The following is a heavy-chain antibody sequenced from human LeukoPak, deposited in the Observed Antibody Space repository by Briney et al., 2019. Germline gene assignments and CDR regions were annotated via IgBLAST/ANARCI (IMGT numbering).Heavy chain of an antibody. CDR2: INSVGSST. CDR1: GFTFSSHW. V-gene: IGHV3-74*01. D-gene: IGHD6-19*01. CDR3: ARVLAVAGTGAFDM. J-gene: IGHJ3*02. Sequence: PGGSLRLSCAVSGFTFSSHWMHWVRQAPGKGLVWVSRINSVGSSTTYADFMKGRFTISRDNAKNTLYLQMNSLRAEDTAVYYCARVLAVAGTGAFDMWGQGTMVTVSS.